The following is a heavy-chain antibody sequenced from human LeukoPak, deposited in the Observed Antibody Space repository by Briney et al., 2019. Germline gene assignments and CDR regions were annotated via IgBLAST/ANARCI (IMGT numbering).Heavy chain of an antibody. CDR3: ASRGGAGAYPPTYYYGMDV. V-gene: IGHV4-31*03. Sequence: SETLSLTCTVSGGSTSSGGYYWSWIRQHPGKGLEWIGYIYYSGSTYYNPSLKSRVTISVDTSKNQFSLKLSSVTAADTAVYYCASRGGAGAYPPTYYYGMDVWGKGTTVTVSS. CDR1: GGSTSSGGYY. D-gene: IGHD3-10*01. J-gene: IGHJ6*04. CDR2: IYYSGST.